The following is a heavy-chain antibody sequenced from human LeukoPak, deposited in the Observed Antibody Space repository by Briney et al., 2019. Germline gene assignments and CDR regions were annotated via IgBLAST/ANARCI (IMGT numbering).Heavy chain of an antibody. Sequence: ASVKVSCKASGYTFTSYGISWVRQAPGQGLEWMGWISAYNGNTNYAQKLQGRVTMTTDTSTSTAYMELRSLRSDDTAVYYCARVGRLGGASSFRRDAFDIWGQGTMVTVSS. V-gene: IGHV1-18*01. CDR3: ARVGRLGGASSFRRDAFDI. CDR2: ISAYNGNT. J-gene: IGHJ3*02. CDR1: GYTFTSYG. D-gene: IGHD1-26*01.